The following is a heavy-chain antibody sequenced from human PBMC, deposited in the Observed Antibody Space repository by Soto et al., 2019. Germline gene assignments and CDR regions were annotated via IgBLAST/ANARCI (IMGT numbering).Heavy chain of an antibody. CDR2: INHSGST. CDR3: ARYCSSTGGFDY. D-gene: IGHD2-2*01. CDR1: GGSFSGYY. Sequence: QVQLQQWGAGLLKPSETLSLTCAVYGGSFSGYYWSWIRQPPGKGLEWIGEINHSGSTNYNPSLKSRVTISVDTSKNQCSLTLSSVTAADTAVYYCARYCSSTGGFDYWGQGTLVTVSS. V-gene: IGHV4-34*01. J-gene: IGHJ4*02.